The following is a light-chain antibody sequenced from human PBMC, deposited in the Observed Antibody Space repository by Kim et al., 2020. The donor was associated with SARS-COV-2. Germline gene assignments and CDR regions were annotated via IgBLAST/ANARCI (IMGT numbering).Light chain of an antibody. J-gene: IGLJ2*01. CDR2: YDS. CDR3: QVWDSSVV. V-gene: IGLV3-21*04. CDR1: NIGSKS. Sequence: SYELTQPPSVSVAPGKTARITCGGNNIGSKSAHWYQQKPGQAPVLVIYYDSDRPSGIPERFSGSNSGNTATLTISRVEAGDEADYYCQVWDSSVVFG.